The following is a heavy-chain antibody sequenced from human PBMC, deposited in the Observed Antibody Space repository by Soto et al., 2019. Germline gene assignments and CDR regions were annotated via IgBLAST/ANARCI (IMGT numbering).Heavy chain of an antibody. CDR2: IYYSGST. V-gene: IGHV4-39*01. CDR3: ARLIRSPYYYMDV. J-gene: IGHJ6*03. CDR1: GGSISSSSYY. Sequence: QLQLQESGPGLVKPSETLSLTCTVSGGSISSSSYYWGWIRQPPGKGLEGIGSIYYSGSTYYNPSLKSRVTISVDTSKNQFSLKLSSVTAADTAVYYCARLIRSPYYYMDVWGKGTTVTVSS. D-gene: IGHD3-3*01.